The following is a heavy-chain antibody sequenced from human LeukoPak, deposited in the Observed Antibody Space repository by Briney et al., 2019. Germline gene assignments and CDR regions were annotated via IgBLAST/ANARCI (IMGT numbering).Heavy chain of an antibody. CDR2: ISAYNGNT. J-gene: IGHJ5*02. CDR3: ARAPISSSAGSWFDP. CDR1: GYTFTSYG. Sequence: ASVKVCCKASGYTFTSYGIGWVRQAPGQGLEWMGWISAYNGNTNYAQKLQGRVTMTTDTSTSTAYMERRSLRSDDTAVYSCARAPISSSAGSWFDPWGQGTLVTVSS. D-gene: IGHD6-6*01. V-gene: IGHV1-18*01.